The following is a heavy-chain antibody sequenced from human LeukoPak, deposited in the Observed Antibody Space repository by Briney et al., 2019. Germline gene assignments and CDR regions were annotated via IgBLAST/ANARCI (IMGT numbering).Heavy chain of an antibody. CDR2: IYPGDSDT. D-gene: IGHD1-26*01. Sequence: GESLKISCKGSGYIFSSYWIGWVRQLPGKGLEWMGIIYPGDSDTRYSSSFQGQVTISADKSISTAYLQWSSLKASDTAMYYCARPSGSYYDDAFDIWGQGTMVTVSS. CDR1: GYIFSSYW. V-gene: IGHV5-51*01. J-gene: IGHJ3*02. CDR3: ARPSGSYYDDAFDI.